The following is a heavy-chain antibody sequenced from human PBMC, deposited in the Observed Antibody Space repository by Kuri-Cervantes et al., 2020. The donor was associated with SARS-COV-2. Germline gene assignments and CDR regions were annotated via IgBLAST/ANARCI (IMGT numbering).Heavy chain of an antibody. CDR3: ARGRRLRFLEWLGFDP. D-gene: IGHD3-3*01. CDR1: GGSISSSSYY. CDR2: IYYSGST. Sequence: GSLRLSCTVSGGSISSSSYYWGWIRQPPGKGLEWIGSIYYSGSTYYNPSLKSRVTISVDTSKNQFSLKLSSVTAADTAVYYCARGRRLRFLEWLGFDPWGQGTLVTVSS. J-gene: IGHJ5*02. V-gene: IGHV4-39*01.